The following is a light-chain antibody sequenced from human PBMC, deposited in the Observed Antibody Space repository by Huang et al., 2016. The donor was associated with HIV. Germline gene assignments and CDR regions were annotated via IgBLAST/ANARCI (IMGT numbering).Light chain of an antibody. CDR1: HSISRD. J-gene: IGKJ5*01. CDR3: QQRTHWIT. V-gene: IGKV3-11*01. CDR2: DAS. Sequence: EIVLTQSPATLSLSPGDRATLSCRASHSISRDLAWYQQKPGQAPRLLISDASNRATGVPARFRGSGSGTDFTLTISSLEPEDFAVYYCQQRTHWITFGQGSRLEIK.